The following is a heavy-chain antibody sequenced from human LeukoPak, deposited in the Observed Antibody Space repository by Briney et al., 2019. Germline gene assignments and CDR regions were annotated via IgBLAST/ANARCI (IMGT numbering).Heavy chain of an antibody. CDR1: GGSFSGYD. Sequence: PSETLSLTCAVYGGSFSGYDWGWIRQPPGKGLEWIGEINHSGSTNYNPSLKSRVTISGDTSKNQFSLKLSSVTASDTAVYFCGRVGYSYVIKHWSQTGLGAYPTKFLHHMELWGKWTPVNVSS. CDR3: GRVGYSYVIKHWSQTGLGAYPTKFLHHMEL. CDR2: INHSGST. D-gene: IGHD5-18*01. V-gene: IGHV4-34*01. J-gene: IGHJ6*03.